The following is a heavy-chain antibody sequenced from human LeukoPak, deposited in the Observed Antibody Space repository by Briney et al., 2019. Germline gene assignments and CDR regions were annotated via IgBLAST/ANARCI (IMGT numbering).Heavy chain of an antibody. J-gene: IGHJ5*02. CDR3: ARAPKFRLVGVPKGPFDP. Sequence: PGGSLRLSYAASGFTFSRYGMHWVRQAPGKGLEWLAFLRFDATNQYYAESVKCRFTISRDNAKNSLYLQMNSLRAEDTAVCYCARAPKFRLVGVPKGPFDPWGQGNLVTVSS. V-gene: IGHV3-30*02. CDR2: LRFDATNQ. CDR1: GFTFSRYG. D-gene: IGHD1-26*01.